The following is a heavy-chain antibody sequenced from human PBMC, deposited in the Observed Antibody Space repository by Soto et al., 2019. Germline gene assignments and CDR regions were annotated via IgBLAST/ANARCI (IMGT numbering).Heavy chain of an antibody. CDR1: GFTFSGYG. J-gene: IGHJ4*02. D-gene: IGHD3-22*01. CDR2: IWYDGSNK. V-gene: IGHV3-33*01. CDR3: ARAREYYYDSSGAIDY. Sequence: GSLRLSCAASGFTFSGYGMHWVRQAPGKGLEWVAVIWYDGSNKYYADSVKGRFTISRDNSKNTLYLQMNSLRAEDTAVYYCARAREYYYDSSGAIDYWGQGTLVTVSS.